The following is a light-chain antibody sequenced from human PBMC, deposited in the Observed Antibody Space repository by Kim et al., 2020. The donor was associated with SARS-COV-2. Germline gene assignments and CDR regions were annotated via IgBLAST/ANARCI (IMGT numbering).Light chain of an antibody. V-gene: IGKV3-20*01. CDR1: QSVISSY. CDR2: DAS. J-gene: IGKJ4*01. CDR3: KQYGGSPLT. Sequence: EIVLTQSPGTLSLSPGERATLSCRASQSVISSYLAWYQQRPGQAPRLLIYDASSRATGIPDRLSGSGSGTDFTLTISGLETGDFAVYYCKQYGGSPLTFGGGTKVDIK.